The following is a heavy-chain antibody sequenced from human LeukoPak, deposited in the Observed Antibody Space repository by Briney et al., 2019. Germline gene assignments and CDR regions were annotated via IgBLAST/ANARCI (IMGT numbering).Heavy chain of an antibody. D-gene: IGHD3-22*01. CDR1: GYTFTGYY. Sequence: EASVKVSCKASGYTFTGYYMHWVRQAPGQGLEWMGWINPNSGGTNYAQKFQGRVTMTRDTSISTAYMELSRLRSDDTAVYYCASPSYDSSGYYSDWGQGTLVTVSS. CDR2: INPNSGGT. CDR3: ASPSYDSSGYYSD. V-gene: IGHV1-2*02. J-gene: IGHJ4*02.